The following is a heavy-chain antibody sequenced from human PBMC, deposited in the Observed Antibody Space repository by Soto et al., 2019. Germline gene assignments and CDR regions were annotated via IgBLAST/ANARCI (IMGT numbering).Heavy chain of an antibody. CDR1: RYTKASCA. V-gene: IGHV1-3*01. Sequence: ASVKVSSKASRYTKASCAMRWVRQAPGQRLEWMGWINAGNGSTKYSQKFQGRVTITRDTSASTAYMELSSLRSEDTAVYYCARDLGGWPDYWGQGTLVTSPQ. D-gene: IGHD2-15*01. CDR3: ARDLGGWPDY. J-gene: IGHJ4*02. CDR2: INAGNGST.